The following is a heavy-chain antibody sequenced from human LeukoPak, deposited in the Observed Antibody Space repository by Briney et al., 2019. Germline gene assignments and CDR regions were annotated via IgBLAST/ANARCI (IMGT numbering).Heavy chain of an antibody. CDR2: IYYSGST. J-gene: IGHJ4*02. CDR3: ASYTMKSDY. D-gene: IGHD3-22*01. V-gene: IGHV4-30-4*01. CDR1: GGSISSGDYY. Sequence: SETLSRTGTGSGGSISSGDYYWSWIRQPPGKSLEWIGYIYYSGSTYYNPSLKSRATISVEKSQNQLSLKLSSVTAAATAVYYCASYTMKSDYGGQGTLVTVSS.